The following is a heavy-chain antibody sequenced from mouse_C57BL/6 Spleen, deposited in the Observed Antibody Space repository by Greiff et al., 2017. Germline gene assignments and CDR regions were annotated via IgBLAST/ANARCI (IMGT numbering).Heavy chain of an antibody. V-gene: IGHV1-55*01. CDR2: IYPGSGST. CDR3: ARRLLRYAMED. D-gene: IGHD2-3*01. CDR1: GYTFTSYW. Sequence: QVQLQQSGAELVKPGASVKLSCKASGYTFTSYWITWVKQRPGQGLEWIGDIYPGSGSTNYNEKFKSKATLTVDTSSSTAYMQLSSLTYEDAAVYYYARRLLRYAMEDWGKGTSVTVAS. J-gene: IGHJ4*01.